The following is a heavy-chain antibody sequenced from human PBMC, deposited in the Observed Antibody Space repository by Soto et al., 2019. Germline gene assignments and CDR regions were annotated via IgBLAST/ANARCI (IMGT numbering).Heavy chain of an antibody. J-gene: IGHJ6*02. CDR1: GGSISSSSYY. CDR3: ARHWDSGWYFYYYGMDV. D-gene: IGHD6-19*01. CDR2: IYYSGST. Sequence: PSETLSLTCPVSGGSISSSSYYWGWIRQPPGKGLEWIGSIYYSGSTYYNPSLKSRVTISVDTSKNQFSLKLSSVTAADTAVYYCARHWDSGWYFYYYGMDVWGQGTTLTV. V-gene: IGHV4-39*01.